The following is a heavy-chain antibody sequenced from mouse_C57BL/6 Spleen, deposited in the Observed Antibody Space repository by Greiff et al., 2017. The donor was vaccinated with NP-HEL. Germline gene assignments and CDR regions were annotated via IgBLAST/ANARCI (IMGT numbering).Heavy chain of an antibody. V-gene: IGHV1-82*01. CDR2: IYPGDGDT. J-gene: IGHJ2*01. CDR1: GYAFSSSW. D-gene: IGHD1-1*01. CDR3: AREGGAITTVVAHFDY. Sequence: VQLQQSGPELVKPGASVKISCKASGYAFSSSWMNWVKQRPGKGLEWIGRIYPGDGDTNYNGKFKGKATLTADKSSSTAYMQLSSLTSEDSAVYFSAREGGAITTVVAHFDYWGQGTTLTVSS.